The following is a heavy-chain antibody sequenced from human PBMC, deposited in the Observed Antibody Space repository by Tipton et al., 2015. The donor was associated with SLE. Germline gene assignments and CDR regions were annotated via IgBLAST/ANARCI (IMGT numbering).Heavy chain of an antibody. J-gene: IGHJ4*02. D-gene: IGHD6-19*01. CDR1: GSSISSHY. Sequence: TLSLTCTVSGSSISSHYWSWIRQPPGKGLEWIGYIYYSGSTNYNPSLKSRVTISVDTSKNQFSLKLSSVTAADTAVYYCARDRGIAVAGGIDYWGQGTLVTVSS. CDR2: IYYSGST. CDR3: ARDRGIAVAGGIDY. V-gene: IGHV4-59*11.